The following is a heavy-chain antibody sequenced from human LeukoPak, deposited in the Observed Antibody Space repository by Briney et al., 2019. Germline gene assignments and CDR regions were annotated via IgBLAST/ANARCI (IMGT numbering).Heavy chain of an antibody. J-gene: IGHJ4*02. CDR2: ISGSGGST. Sequence: PGGSLRLSCAASGFTFSDYAMTWVRQDPGKGLEWISTISGSGGSTYYADSVKGRFTISRDNSKTTLYLQMNSLRADDTAVYYCAKDPLWELYYFDYWGQGTLVTVSS. CDR3: AKDPLWELYYFDY. V-gene: IGHV3-23*01. D-gene: IGHD1-26*01. CDR1: GFTFSDYA.